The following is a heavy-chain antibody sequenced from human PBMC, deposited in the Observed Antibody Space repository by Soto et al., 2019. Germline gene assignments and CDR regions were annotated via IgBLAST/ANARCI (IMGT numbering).Heavy chain of an antibody. D-gene: IGHD6-19*01. CDR2: ISYDGSNK. CDR3: ASPGYSSGWYDYYSYGMDV. J-gene: IGHJ6*02. Sequence: QVQLVESGGGVVQPGRSLRLSCAASGFTFSSYAMHWVRQAPGKGLEWVAVISYDGSNKYYADSVKGRFTISRDNSKNTLYLQMNSLRAEDTAVYYCASPGYSSGWYDYYSYGMDVWGQGTTVTVSS. CDR1: GFTFSSYA. V-gene: IGHV3-30-3*01.